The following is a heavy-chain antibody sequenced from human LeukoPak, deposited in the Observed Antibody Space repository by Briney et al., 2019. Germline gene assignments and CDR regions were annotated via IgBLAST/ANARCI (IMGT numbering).Heavy chain of an antibody. CDR2: ISRSGGTI. Sequence: KSGGSLRLSCAASGFTFSTYEMNWVRQAPGKGLEWVAYISRSGGTIYYADSVKGRFTISRDNAKNSLYLQMNSLRAEDTAVYYCAEAQWLFSLDYWGQGTLVTVSS. CDR1: GFTFSTYE. V-gene: IGHV3-48*03. J-gene: IGHJ4*02. D-gene: IGHD3-22*01. CDR3: AEAQWLFSLDY.